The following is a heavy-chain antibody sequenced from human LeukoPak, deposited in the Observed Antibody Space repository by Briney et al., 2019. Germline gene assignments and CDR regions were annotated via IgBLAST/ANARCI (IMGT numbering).Heavy chain of an antibody. CDR3: ARHLEQPTAPYFDY. D-gene: IGHD6-13*01. V-gene: IGHV4-30-4*08. CDR1: GGSISSGDYY. Sequence: PSQTLSLTCTVSGGSISSGDYYWSWIRQPPGKGLEWIGYIYYSGSTYYNPSLKSRVTISVDTSKNQFSLKLSSVTAADTAVYYCARHLEQPTAPYFDYWGQGTLVTVSS. J-gene: IGHJ4*02. CDR2: IYYSGST.